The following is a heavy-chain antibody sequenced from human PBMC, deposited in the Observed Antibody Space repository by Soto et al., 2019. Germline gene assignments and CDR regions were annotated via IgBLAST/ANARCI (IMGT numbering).Heavy chain of an antibody. CDR1: AASFSKYY. J-gene: IGHJ4*02. CDR2: IYFNGNT. V-gene: IGHV4-59*01. Sequence: SETLSLTCTVSAASFSKYYWTWIRQPPGKGLEWIGYIYFNGNTKYNPSLEGRLTISIDTSKKEFSLKLTSVTAADAAVYYCASVTFGGIVLAHWGQGTLVAVSS. D-gene: IGHD3-16*01. CDR3: ASVTFGGIVLAH.